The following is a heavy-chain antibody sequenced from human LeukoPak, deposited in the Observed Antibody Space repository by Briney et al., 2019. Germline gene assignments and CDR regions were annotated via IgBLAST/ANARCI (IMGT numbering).Heavy chain of an antibody. J-gene: IGHJ5*02. CDR3: ARVQQLVLSWFDP. D-gene: IGHD6-13*01. CDR1: GFSFSSYW. CDR2: INPDARTT. Sequence: GGSLRLSCAASGFSFSSYWMHWVRRPPGKGLVWVSHINPDARTTTYADSVKGRFTISRDNAQNTLYLQMNSLRAEDTAVYYCARVQQLVLSWFDPWGQGTLVTVSS. V-gene: IGHV3-74*01.